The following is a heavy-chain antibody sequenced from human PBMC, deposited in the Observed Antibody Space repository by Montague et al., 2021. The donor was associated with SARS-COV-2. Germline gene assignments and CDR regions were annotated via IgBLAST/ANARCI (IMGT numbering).Heavy chain of an antibody. J-gene: IGHJ5*02. V-gene: IGHV4-39*01. CDR3: ARHRNYGDHSLDNWFHP. D-gene: IGHD4-17*01. CDR2: TYNSGTT. CDR1: GDSTSCPNCY. Sequence: SETLSLTCTVSGDSTSCPNCYWGWIRQAPGKGLDWIGTTYNSGTTYYNPSLKSRLTISIDTSKNQFSLKLASVTAADTAVYYCARHRNYGDHSLDNWFHPWGQGTLVTVS.